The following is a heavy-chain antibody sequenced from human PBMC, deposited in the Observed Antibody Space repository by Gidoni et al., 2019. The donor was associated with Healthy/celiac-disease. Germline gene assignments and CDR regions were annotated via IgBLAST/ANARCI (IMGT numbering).Heavy chain of an antibody. J-gene: IGHJ4*02. Sequence: EVQLVESGGGLLQPGGSLRLSCAASGFPFSSYDMHWVRQATGKGLEWVSAIGTAGDTYYPGSVKGRFTISRENAKNSLYLQMNSLRAGDTAVYYCARGGWSYGQYYFDYWGQGTLVTVSS. CDR1: GFPFSSYD. CDR3: ARGGWSYGQYYFDY. CDR2: IGTAGDT. V-gene: IGHV3-13*01. D-gene: IGHD5-18*01.